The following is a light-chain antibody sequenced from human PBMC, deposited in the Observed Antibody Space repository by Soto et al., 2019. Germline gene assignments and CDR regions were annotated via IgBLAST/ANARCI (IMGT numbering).Light chain of an antibody. J-gene: IGLJ2*01. CDR1: SSDVGGYNY. CDR2: DVS. Sequence: QSVLTQPPSASGSPGQSVTISCTGTSSDVGGYNYVSWYQQHPGKAPKLMIYDVSERPSGVPDRFSGSKSGNTASLTVSGLQDEDEADYYCSSYGGSNNLIFGGGTKLTVL. V-gene: IGLV2-8*01. CDR3: SSYGGSNNLI.